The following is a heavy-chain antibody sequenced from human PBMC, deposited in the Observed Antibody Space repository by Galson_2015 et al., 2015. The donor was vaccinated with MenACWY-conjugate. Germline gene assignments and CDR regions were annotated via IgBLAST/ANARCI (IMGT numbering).Heavy chain of an antibody. V-gene: IGHV3-21*01. D-gene: IGHD3-3*01. CDR1: GFTFSSYS. CDR3: ARERGERDFWSGYSYGMDV. J-gene: IGHJ6*02. Sequence: SLRLSCAASGFTFSSYSMNWVRQAPGKGLEWVSSISSSSSYIYYADSVKGRFTISRDNAKNSLYLQVNSLRAEDTAVYYCARERGERDFWSGYSYGMDVWGQGATVTVSS. CDR2: ISSSSSYI.